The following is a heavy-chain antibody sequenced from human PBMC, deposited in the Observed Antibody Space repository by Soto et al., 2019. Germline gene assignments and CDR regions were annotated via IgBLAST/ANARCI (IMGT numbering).Heavy chain of an antibody. CDR1: GYTFTSYY. CDR3: ARSSGRITMVRGGSWFDP. D-gene: IGHD3-10*01. J-gene: IGHJ5*02. Sequence: ASVKVSCKASGYTFTSYYMHWVRQAPGQGLEWMGIINPSGGSTSYAQKFQGRVTMTRDTSTSTVYMELSSLRSEDTAVYYCARSSGRITMVRGGSWFDPWGQGTLVTVSS. CDR2: INPSGGST. V-gene: IGHV1-46*03.